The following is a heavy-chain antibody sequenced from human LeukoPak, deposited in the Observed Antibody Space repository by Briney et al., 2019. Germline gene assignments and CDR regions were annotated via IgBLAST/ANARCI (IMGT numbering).Heavy chain of an antibody. CDR1: GFTFSDSY. V-gene: IGHV3-11*01. J-gene: IGHJ4*02. CDR3: ARITRGDSGSYSFDY. CDR2: ISSSGSTI. Sequence: GGSLRLSCAASGFTFSDSYMRWIRQAPGKGLEYISYISSSGSTIYYADSVKGRFTLSRDNVKNSLSLEMNSLRAEDTAVYYCARITRGDSGSYSFDYWGQGTLVTGSS. D-gene: IGHD1-26*01.